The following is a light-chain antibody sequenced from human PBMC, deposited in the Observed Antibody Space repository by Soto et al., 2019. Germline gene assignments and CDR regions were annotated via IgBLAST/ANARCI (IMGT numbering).Light chain of an antibody. V-gene: IGLV2-14*01. J-gene: IGLJ3*02. CDR1: SSDVGGYNY. CDR2: DVS. Sequence: QSALTQPASVSGSPGQSITISCTGTSSDVGGYNYVSWHQQHPGKAPKLMIYDVSNRPSGVSNRFSGSKSGNTASLTISGLQAEDEADYYCSSYTSSSTPWFGGGTKVTVL. CDR3: SSYTSSSTPW.